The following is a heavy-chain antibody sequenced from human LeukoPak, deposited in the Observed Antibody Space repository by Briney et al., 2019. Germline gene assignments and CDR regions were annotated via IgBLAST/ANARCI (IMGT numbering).Heavy chain of an antibody. V-gene: IGHV3-9*01. D-gene: IGHD3-9*01. Sequence: PGRSLRLSCAASGFTFDDYAMHWVRQAPGKGLEWVSGISWNSGSIGYADSVKGRFTISRDNAKNSLYLQMNSLRAEDTALYYCAKDSTRYDILTGYFNNWGQGTLVTVSS. CDR1: GFTFDDYA. J-gene: IGHJ4*02. CDR3: AKDSTRYDILTGYFNN. CDR2: ISWNSGSI.